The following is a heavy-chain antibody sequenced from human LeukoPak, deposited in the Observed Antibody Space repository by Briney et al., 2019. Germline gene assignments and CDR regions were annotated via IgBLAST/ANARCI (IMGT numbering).Heavy chain of an antibody. Sequence: GGSLRLSCAASGFTFTPHAMHWVRQAPGMGLEWVAFIWFDGSNKYYADSVKGRFTISKDNSENTLYLQMNSLRAEDTAVYYCARDSPMSGYALDVWGQGTTVTVSS. V-gene: IGHV3-33*01. CDR2: IWFDGSNK. J-gene: IGHJ3*01. CDR1: GFTFTPHA. D-gene: IGHD3-10*02. CDR3: ARDSPMSGYALDV.